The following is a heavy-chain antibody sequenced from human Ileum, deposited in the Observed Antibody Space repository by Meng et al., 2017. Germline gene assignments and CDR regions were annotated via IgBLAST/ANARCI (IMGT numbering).Heavy chain of an antibody. D-gene: IGHD3-22*01. Sequence: QLQLQESGPGLVKPSETLSLTCTFPGCSISNTNYYWDWVRQPPGKGLGWVGGSYYNGNTYYNPSLKSRVTISIDTSKNQFSLKLSSVTAADTAVYYCARYNYYDSSGHSNFDYWGQGTLVTVSS. J-gene: IGHJ4*02. CDR1: GCSISNTNYY. CDR3: ARYNYYDSSGHSNFDY. CDR2: SYYNGNT. V-gene: IGHV4-39*01.